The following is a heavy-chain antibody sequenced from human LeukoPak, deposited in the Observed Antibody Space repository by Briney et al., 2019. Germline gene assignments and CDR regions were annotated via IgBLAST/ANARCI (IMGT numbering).Heavy chain of an antibody. Sequence: GGSLRLSCAASGFTFSSYAMSWVRQAPGKGLEWVSGISGNGGNPFYADSVEGRFTISRDNSKSTLNLQMNSLRADDTAVYYCAKTDTGGYHRGSYDFWGQGTLVTVSS. V-gene: IGHV3-23*01. CDR1: GFTFSSYA. D-gene: IGHD2-8*02. J-gene: IGHJ4*02. CDR3: AKTDTGGYHRGSYDF. CDR2: ISGNGGNP.